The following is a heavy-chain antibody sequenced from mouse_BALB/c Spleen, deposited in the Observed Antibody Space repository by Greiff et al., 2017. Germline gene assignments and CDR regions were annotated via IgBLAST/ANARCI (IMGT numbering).Heavy chain of an antibody. Sequence: EVKLVESGGGLVQPGGSLKLSCAASGFTFSSYGMSWVRQTPDKRLELVATINSNGGSTYYPDSVKGRFTISRDNAKNTLYLQMSSLKSEDTAMYYCARDYYGSSYGYFDYWGQGTTLTVSS. V-gene: IGHV5-6-3*01. CDR1: GFTFSSYG. J-gene: IGHJ2*01. D-gene: IGHD1-1*01. CDR2: INSNGGST. CDR3: ARDYYGSSYGYFDY.